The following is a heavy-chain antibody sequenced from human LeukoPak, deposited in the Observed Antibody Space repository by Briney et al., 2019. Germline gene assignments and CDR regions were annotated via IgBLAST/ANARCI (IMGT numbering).Heavy chain of an antibody. V-gene: IGHV3-9*01. CDR2: ISWNSGSI. Sequence: GGSLRLSCAASGFTFDDYAMHWVRQAPGKGLEWVSGISWNSGSIGYADSVKGRFTISRDNAKNSLYLQMNSLRAEDTALYYCAKTPHSIMITFGGVPLTQPFDYWGQGTLVTVSS. D-gene: IGHD3-16*01. J-gene: IGHJ4*02. CDR1: GFTFDDYA. CDR3: AKTPHSIMITFGGVPLTQPFDY.